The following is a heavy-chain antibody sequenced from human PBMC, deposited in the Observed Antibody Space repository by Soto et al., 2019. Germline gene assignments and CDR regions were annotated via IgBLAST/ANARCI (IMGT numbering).Heavy chain of an antibody. CDR1: RFAVTKYE. D-gene: IGHD3-16*01. J-gene: IGHJ1*01. Sequence: GGFLRLYCAATRFAVTKYEMNLVRQAPGKGLEWVSAICASGGCTFYADSVKGRFTVSRDNSKNTLFLQMDSLGADDSAVYYCDRTAVAYTSNHWGQG. V-gene: IGHV3-23*01. CDR3: DRTAVAYTSNH. CDR2: ICASGGCT.